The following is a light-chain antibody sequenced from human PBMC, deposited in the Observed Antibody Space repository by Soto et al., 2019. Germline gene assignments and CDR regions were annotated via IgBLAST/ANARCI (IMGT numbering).Light chain of an antibody. J-gene: IGKJ3*01. CDR3: QHFNHDLFT. Sequence: AIQLPQSPSSLSASVGDRVTITCRASQDINNALAWYQQKPGMAPSLLICDASTLESGVPSRFGGSGSGTDFTLTISSLQPEDFATYYCQHFNHDLFTFGPGTKVDVK. CDR2: DAS. CDR1: QDINNA. V-gene: IGKV1D-13*01.